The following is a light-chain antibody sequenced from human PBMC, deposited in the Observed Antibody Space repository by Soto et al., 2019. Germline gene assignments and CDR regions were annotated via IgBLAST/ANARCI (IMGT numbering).Light chain of an antibody. CDR3: SSYTSSSTLVV. CDR1: SIDVGGYNY. CDR2: DVS. J-gene: IGLJ2*01. Sequence: QSALTQPASVSGSPGQSITISCTGTSIDVGGYNYVSWYQQHPGKAPKLMIYDVSNRPSGVSNRFSGSKSGNTASLTISGLQAEDEADYYCSSYTSSSTLVVFGEGTKLTVL. V-gene: IGLV2-14*01.